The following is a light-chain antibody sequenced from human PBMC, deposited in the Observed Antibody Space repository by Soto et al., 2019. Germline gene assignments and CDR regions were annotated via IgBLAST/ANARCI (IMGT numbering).Light chain of an antibody. J-gene: IGKJ1*01. CDR1: QIVSSNY. CDR2: GAS. V-gene: IGKV3-20*01. Sequence: THAPVTLVSFPVETTNLTFISRQIVSSNYLAWFQQRPGQYPRLLIYGASNRATGLPDRFSGSGSGTDFTLTISRLEPEDFAVYYCKQYGSSGKFGNGNTVDLK. CDR3: KQYGSSGK.